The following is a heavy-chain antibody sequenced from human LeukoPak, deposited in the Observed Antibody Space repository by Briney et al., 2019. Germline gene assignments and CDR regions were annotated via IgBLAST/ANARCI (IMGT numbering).Heavy chain of an antibody. D-gene: IGHD2-2*01. CDR1: GFTFSSSA. CDR3: AKDLVVPAATTYYYYYGMDV. CDR2: ISNNGGYT. Sequence: GGSLRLSCAASGFTFSSSAMSWVRQAPGKGLEWVSAISNNGGYTYYADSVQGRFTISRDNSKSTLCLQMNSLRAEDTAVYYCAKDLVVPAATTYYYYYGMDVWGQGTTVTVSS. J-gene: IGHJ6*02. V-gene: IGHV3-23*01.